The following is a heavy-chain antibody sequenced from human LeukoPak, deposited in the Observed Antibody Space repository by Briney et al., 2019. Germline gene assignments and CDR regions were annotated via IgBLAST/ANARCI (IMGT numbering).Heavy chain of an antibody. Sequence: GGSLRLSCAASGFTFDDYAMHWVRQAPGKGLEWVSGISWNSGSIGYGGSVKGRFTISRDNAKNSLYLQMNSLRAEGMALYYCAKGHTYYYDSSGYSRDAFDIWGQGTMVTVSS. D-gene: IGHD3-22*01. CDR1: GFTFDDYA. CDR3: AKGHTYYYDSSGYSRDAFDI. V-gene: IGHV3-9*03. CDR2: ISWNSGSI. J-gene: IGHJ3*02.